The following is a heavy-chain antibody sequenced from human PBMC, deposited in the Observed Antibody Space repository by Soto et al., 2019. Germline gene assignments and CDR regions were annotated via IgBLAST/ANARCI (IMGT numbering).Heavy chain of an antibody. D-gene: IGHD2-2*01. CDR2: ISGSGGST. CDR1: GFTLSSYA. Sequence: GGSLRLSCAASGFTLSSYAMSWVRQAPGKGLEWVSAISGSGGSTYYADSVKGRFTISRDNSKNTLYLQMNSLRAEDTAVYYCAKCLYQLLAFFFDPWGQGTLVTVSS. CDR3: AKCLYQLLAFFFDP. V-gene: IGHV3-23*01. J-gene: IGHJ5*02.